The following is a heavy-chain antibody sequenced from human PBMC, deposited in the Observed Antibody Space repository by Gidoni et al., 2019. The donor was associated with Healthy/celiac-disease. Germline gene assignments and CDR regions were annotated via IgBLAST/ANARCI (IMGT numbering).Heavy chain of an antibody. Sequence: EVQLLESGGGLVQPGGSLRLSCAASGFTFSSSAMGWVRQAPGKGLEWVSAISGSGGSTYDADSVKGRFTISRDNSKNTLYLQMNSLRAEDTAVYYCAKGFLGRLRLGELTFDYWGQGTLVTVSS. V-gene: IGHV3-23*01. J-gene: IGHJ4*02. CDR1: GFTFSSSA. CDR2: ISGSGGST. CDR3: AKGFLGRLRLGELTFDY. D-gene: IGHD3-16*01.